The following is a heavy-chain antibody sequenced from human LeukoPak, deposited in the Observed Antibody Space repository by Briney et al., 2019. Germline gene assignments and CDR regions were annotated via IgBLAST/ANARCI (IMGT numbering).Heavy chain of an antibody. V-gene: IGHV3-53*01. CDR1: GFFFRSYW. CDR2: IYSGGST. CDR3: ARINAYYYGSGSYDY. Sequence: GGSLRLSCAASGFFFRSYWMHWFRQAPGKELVWVSVIYSGGSTYYADSVKGRFTISRDNSKNTLYLQMNSLRAEDTAVYYCARINAYYYGSGSYDYWGQGTLVTVSS. J-gene: IGHJ4*02. D-gene: IGHD3-10*01.